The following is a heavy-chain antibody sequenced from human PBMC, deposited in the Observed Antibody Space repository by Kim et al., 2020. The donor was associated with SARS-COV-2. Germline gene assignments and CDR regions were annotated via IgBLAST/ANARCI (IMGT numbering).Heavy chain of an antibody. D-gene: IGHD3-22*01. V-gene: IGHV3-48*02. J-gene: IGHJ4*02. CDR2: ISSSSSTI. CDR3: ARVPFSLVHAYYYDSSGD. CDR1: GFTFSSYS. Sequence: GGSLRLSCAASGFTFSSYSMNWVRQAPGKGLEWVSYISSSSSTIYYADSVKGRFTISRDNAKNSLYLQMNSLRDEDTAVYYCARVPFSLVHAYYYDSSGDWGQGTLVTVSS.